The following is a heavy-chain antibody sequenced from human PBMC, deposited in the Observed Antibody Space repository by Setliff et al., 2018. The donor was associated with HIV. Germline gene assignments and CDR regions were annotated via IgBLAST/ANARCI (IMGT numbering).Heavy chain of an antibody. J-gene: IGHJ5*02. CDR3: ATSPRGTYYDILTGLPRGYFDP. D-gene: IGHD3-9*01. Sequence: ASVKVSCKASGGTFSRLAISWVRQAPGQGLEWMGGIIPIYGTVNYAQKFQGRVTITADGSTTTAYMELSSLRSEDTAVYYCATSPRGTYYDILTGLPRGYFDPWGQGTQVTVSS. CDR2: IIPIYGTV. CDR1: GGTFSRLA. V-gene: IGHV1-69*13.